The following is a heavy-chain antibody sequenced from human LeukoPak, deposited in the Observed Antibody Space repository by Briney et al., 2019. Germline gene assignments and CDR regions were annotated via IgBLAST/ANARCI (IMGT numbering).Heavy chain of an antibody. V-gene: IGHV1-3*01. CDR2: INADNGNT. Sequence: GASVKVSCKTSGYTFTTYAIHWVRQAPGQRLEWMGWINADNGNTKYSQKFQGRVTITRDTSASTAYMELSSLRSEDTAVYYCAADLITMVRGVDDAFDIWGQGTMVTVSS. J-gene: IGHJ3*02. D-gene: IGHD3-10*01. CDR3: AADLITMVRGVDDAFDI. CDR1: GYTFTTYA.